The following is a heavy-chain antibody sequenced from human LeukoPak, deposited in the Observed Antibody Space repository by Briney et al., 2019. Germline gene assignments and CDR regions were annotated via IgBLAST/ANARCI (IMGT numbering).Heavy chain of an antibody. V-gene: IGHV4-61*02. CDR3: ARMTYYYATGN. J-gene: IGHJ4*02. CDR1: GGSISSGSYY. Sequence: SETLSLTCTVSGGSISSGSYYWSWIRQPAGKGLEWIGRIYTSGSTNYNPSLKSRVTISVDTSKNQFSLKLSSVTAADTAVYYCARMTYYYATGNWGQGTLVTVSS. CDR2: IYTSGST. D-gene: IGHD3-10*01.